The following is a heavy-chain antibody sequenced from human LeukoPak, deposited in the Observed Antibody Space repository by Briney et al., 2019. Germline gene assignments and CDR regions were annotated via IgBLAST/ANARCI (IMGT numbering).Heavy chain of an antibody. CDR3: AKDWTPGYSTNYGAFDI. J-gene: IGHJ3*02. CDR2: IPSDGSQI. V-gene: IGHV3-30*18. Sequence: GGSLRLSCAASGFVFSGYAIHWVRQTPGNGLEWVTVIPSDGSQIYYTDSVKGRFTVSRDNSKNTVYLQMNNLRPDDSALYYCAKDWTPGYSTNYGAFDIWGQGTMVTVSS. CDR1: GFVFSGYA. D-gene: IGHD2-2*01.